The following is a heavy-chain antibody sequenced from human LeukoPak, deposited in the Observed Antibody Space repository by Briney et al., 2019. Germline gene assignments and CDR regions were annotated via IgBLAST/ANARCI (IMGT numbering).Heavy chain of an antibody. CDR1: GYTFTSYG. Sequence: ASVKVSCKASGYTFTSYGISWVRQAPGQGLEWMGWISAYNGNTNYAQKLQGRVTMTRNTSISTAYMELSSLRSEDTAVYYCARGQFSSSWPWGQGTLVTVSS. J-gene: IGHJ5*02. CDR3: ARGQFSSSWP. V-gene: IGHV1-18*01. D-gene: IGHD6-13*01. CDR2: ISAYNGNT.